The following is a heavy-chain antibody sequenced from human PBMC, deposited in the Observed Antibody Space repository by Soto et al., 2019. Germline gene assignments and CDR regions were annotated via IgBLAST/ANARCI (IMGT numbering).Heavy chain of an antibody. CDR3: ARERDDSSWSSVEYFQH. J-gene: IGHJ1*01. CDR2: ISAYNGNT. D-gene: IGHD6-13*01. Sequence: ASVKVSCKASGYTFTSYGISWVRQAPGQGLERMGWISAYNGNTNYGQKLQGRLTMTTDTTTSTAYMELRSLRSDDTAVYYLARERDDSSWSSVEYFQHWGQGTLVTVSS. CDR1: GYTFTSYG. V-gene: IGHV1-18*01.